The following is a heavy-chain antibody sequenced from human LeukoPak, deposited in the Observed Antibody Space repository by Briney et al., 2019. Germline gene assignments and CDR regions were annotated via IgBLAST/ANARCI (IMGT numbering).Heavy chain of an antibody. CDR1: GYTFTSYG. D-gene: IGHD3-10*01. CDR3: ARGLYYYGSQSPLRNWFDP. V-gene: IGHV1-18*01. J-gene: IGHJ5*02. Sequence: GASVKVSCKASGYTFTSYGISWVRQAPGQGLEWMGWVSAYNGNTNYAQKIQGRVTMTTDTSTSTAYMELRRLRSDDTAVYYCARGLYYYGSQSPLRNWFDPWGQGTLVTVSS. CDR2: VSAYNGNT.